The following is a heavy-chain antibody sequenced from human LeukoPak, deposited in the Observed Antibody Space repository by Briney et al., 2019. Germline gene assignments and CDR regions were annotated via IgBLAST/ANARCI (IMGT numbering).Heavy chain of an antibody. V-gene: IGHV5-51*01. CDR1: GYSFTSYW. CDR3: ARQLSGLIAAAGFDY. CDR2: IYPGDSDT. J-gene: IGHJ4*02. D-gene: IGHD6-13*01. Sequence: GESLKISCKGSGYSFTSYWIGWVRQMPGKGLEWMGIIYPGDSDTRYSPSFQGQVTISADKSISTAYLQWSSLKASDTAMYYCARQLSGLIAAAGFDYWGQGTLVTVSS.